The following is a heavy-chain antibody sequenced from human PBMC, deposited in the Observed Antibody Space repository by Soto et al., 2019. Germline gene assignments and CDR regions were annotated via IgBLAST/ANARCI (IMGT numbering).Heavy chain of an antibody. D-gene: IGHD3-22*01. CDR2: IIPVFDTV. Sequence: QEQLVQSGAEVKKSGSSVKVSCKDTGGLFSSYGVSWVRQAPGRGLEWMGGIIPVFDTVYYAQKFQGRVTITAAESTNTAYMELSSLRSEVTAMYYFARGGSGYVWFNEFWGQGTLVTVSS. V-gene: IGHV1-69*01. CDR1: GGLFSSYG. J-gene: IGHJ4*02. CDR3: ARGGSGYVWFNEF.